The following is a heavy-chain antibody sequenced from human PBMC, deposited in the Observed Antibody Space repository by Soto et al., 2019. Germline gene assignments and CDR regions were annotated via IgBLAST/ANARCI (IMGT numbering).Heavy chain of an antibody. Sequence: GSLSLSCAASGFTFSSYGMHWVRQAPGKGLEWVAVIWYDGRNKYYADSVKGRFTISRDNSKNTLYLQMNSLRAEDTAVYYCARDRRAATVTLLTYNFDYWGQGTLVTVSS. CDR2: IWYDGRNK. D-gene: IGHD4-17*01. CDR3: ARDRRAATVTLLTYNFDY. CDR1: GFTFSSYG. J-gene: IGHJ4*02. V-gene: IGHV3-33*01.